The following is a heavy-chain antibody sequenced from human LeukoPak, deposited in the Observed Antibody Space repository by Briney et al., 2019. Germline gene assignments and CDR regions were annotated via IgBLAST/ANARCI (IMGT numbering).Heavy chain of an antibody. D-gene: IGHD3-10*01. CDR1: GFTFSSYG. J-gene: IGHJ1*01. CDR2: ISDSGGST. Sequence: GGTLRLSCAASGFTFSSYGMSWVRQAPGKGLEWVSAISDSGGSTYYADSVKGRFTISRDNSKNTLYLQMNSLRAEDTAVYYCAKAPLTASPFGQYFQHWGQGTLVTVSS. CDR3: AKAPLTASPFGQYFQH. V-gene: IGHV3-23*01.